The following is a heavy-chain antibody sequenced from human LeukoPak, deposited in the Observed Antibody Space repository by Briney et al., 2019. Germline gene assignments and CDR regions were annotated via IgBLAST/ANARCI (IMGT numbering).Heavy chain of an antibody. Sequence: GGSLGLSCAASGITFSRSWMSWVRQAPGKGLEWVAFIKEDGSEKYYVDSVKGRFTISRDNAENSLYLQMNSLRAEDTAVYYCARGPFDIVVVVAATFDYWGQGTLVTVSS. D-gene: IGHD2-15*01. CDR1: GITFSRSW. J-gene: IGHJ4*02. V-gene: IGHV3-7*02. CDR2: IKEDGSEK. CDR3: ARGPFDIVVVVAATFDY.